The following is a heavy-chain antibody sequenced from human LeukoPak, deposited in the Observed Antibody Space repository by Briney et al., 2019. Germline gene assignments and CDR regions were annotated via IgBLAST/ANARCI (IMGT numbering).Heavy chain of an antibody. CDR2: IAHSGGT. Sequence: SQTLSLTCAVSGGSISSGDYSWNWIRQPPGKGLEWIGYIAHSGGTYYSPSLKSRVTISVDRSKNQFSLKLSSVTAADTAVYYCARGSGSYYDNSGLDYWGQGTLVTVSS. CDR3: ARGSGSYYDNSGLDY. J-gene: IGHJ4*02. V-gene: IGHV4-30-2*01. CDR1: GGSISSGDYS. D-gene: IGHD3-22*01.